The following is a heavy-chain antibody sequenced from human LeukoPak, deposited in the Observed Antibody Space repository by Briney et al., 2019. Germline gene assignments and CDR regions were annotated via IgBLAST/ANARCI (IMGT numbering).Heavy chain of an antibody. Sequence: GGSLKLSCAASGFTFSGSAMHWARQASGKGLEWVGRIRSKANSYATAYAASVKGRFTISRDDSKNTAYLQMNSLKTEDTAVYYCTIAYSGSYLLGYWGQGTLVTVSS. CDR3: TIAYSGSYLLGY. J-gene: IGHJ4*02. CDR2: IRSKANSYAT. V-gene: IGHV3-73*01. D-gene: IGHD1-26*01. CDR1: GFTFSGSA.